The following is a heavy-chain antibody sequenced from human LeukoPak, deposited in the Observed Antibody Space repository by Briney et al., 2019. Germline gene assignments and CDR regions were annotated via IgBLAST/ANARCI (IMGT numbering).Heavy chain of an antibody. Sequence: GGSLRLSCAASGFTFSSYNMDWVRQAPGKGLEWVSFIDSSSRYIYQADSVKGRFTISRDNAKNTLYLQMNSLRAEDTAVYYCAREGGYSHAFDYWGQGTLVTVSS. CDR1: GFTFSSYN. CDR2: IDSSSRYI. D-gene: IGHD3-22*01. CDR3: AREGGYSHAFDY. V-gene: IGHV3-21*01. J-gene: IGHJ4*02.